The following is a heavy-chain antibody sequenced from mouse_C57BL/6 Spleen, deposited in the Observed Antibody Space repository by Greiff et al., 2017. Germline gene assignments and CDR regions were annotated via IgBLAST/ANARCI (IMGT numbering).Heavy chain of an antibody. CDR3: ERGESTGVDY. V-gene: IGHV1-50*01. Sequence: QVQLQQPGAELVKPGASVKLSCKASGYTFTSYWMQWVKQRPGQGLEWIGEIDPSDSYTNYNQKFKGKATLTVDTSSSTAYMQLSSLTSEDSAVYYCERGESTGVDYWGKGTTLTVSS. CDR1: GYTFTSYW. D-gene: IGHD3-1*01. CDR2: IDPSDSYT. J-gene: IGHJ2*01.